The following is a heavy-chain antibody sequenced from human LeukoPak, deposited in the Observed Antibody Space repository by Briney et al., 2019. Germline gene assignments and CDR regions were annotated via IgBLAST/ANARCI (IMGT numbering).Heavy chain of an antibody. Sequence: GGSLRLSCAASGFTFSTYWMTWVRQAPGKGLEWVSSIRRSSINYADSVQGRFTISRDNAKNSVYLQMNSLRAEDTAVYHCASEGAVAGTGVNWGQGTLVTVSS. CDR2: IRRSSI. CDR1: GFTFSTYW. J-gene: IGHJ4*02. CDR3: ASEGAVAGTGVN. V-gene: IGHV3-21*01. D-gene: IGHD6-19*01.